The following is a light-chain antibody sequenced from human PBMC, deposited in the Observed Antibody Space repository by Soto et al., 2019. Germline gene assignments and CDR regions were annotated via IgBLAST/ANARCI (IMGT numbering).Light chain of an antibody. CDR2: TAS. CDR1: KSISRW. Sequence: IPMTKSPAKLTASVGARVTITCRASKSISRWLAWYQKKPGKAPQHLIYTASTLKSGGPSWFSGSGAGTEVTLTIISRQQADVFTYYCYHYNSYFEAFAQGTKVDIK. J-gene: IGKJ1*01. CDR3: YHYNSYFEA. V-gene: IGKV1-5*03.